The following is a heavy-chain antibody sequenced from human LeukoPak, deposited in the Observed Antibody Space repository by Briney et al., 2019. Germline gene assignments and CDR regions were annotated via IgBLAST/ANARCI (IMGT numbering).Heavy chain of an antibody. J-gene: IGHJ3*02. CDR3: ANPSLTGAFDI. D-gene: IGHD1-14*01. CDR1: RLTSTNSY. V-gene: IGHV3-66*01. Sequence: PRGSLRLSCAPSRLTSTNSYMSWVRQAPGKGLEWVSVIYSGGSTYYANSVKGRFTISRDNSKHTLYLQMNSLRAEDTAVYYCANPSLTGAFDIGGEGTMVTASS. CDR2: IYSGGST.